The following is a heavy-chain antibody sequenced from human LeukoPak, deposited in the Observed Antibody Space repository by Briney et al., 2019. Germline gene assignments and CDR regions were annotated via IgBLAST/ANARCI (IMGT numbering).Heavy chain of an antibody. CDR3: AKATYTSSWNLYFDY. J-gene: IGHJ4*02. V-gene: IGHV3-23*01. CDR2: ISGSGYST. CDR1: GFTFNNNE. D-gene: IGHD6-13*01. Sequence: GGSLRLSCAASGFTFNNNEMNWVRQAPGKGLEWVSTISGSGYSTYYADSVKGRFTISSDNSKNTLFLQMNSLRAEDTAVYYCAKATYTSSWNLYFDYWGQGTLVTVSS.